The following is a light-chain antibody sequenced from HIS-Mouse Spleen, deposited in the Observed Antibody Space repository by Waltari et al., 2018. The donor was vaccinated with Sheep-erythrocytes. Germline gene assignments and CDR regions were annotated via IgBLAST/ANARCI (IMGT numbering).Light chain of an antibody. J-gene: IGLJ2*01. CDR1: KLGDKY. CDR3: QAWDSSTVV. CDR2: QDS. V-gene: IGLV3-1*01. Sequence: SYELTQPPSVSVSPGQTASITCSGDKLGDKYACWYHQKPGQSPVQVIYQDSKRPSGTPERFSGSNSGNTATLTISGTQAMDEADYYCQAWDSSTVVFGGGTKLTVL.